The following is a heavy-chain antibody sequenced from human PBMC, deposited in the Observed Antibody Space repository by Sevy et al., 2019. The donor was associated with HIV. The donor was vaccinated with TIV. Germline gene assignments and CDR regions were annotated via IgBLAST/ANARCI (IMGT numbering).Heavy chain of an antibody. J-gene: IGHJ4*02. D-gene: IGHD6-13*01. CDR2: IQYDGRNT. CDR3: AKNTAAVGTGGFDY. CDR1: GFTFSYSG. Sequence: GGSLRLSCTTSGFTFSYSGMHWVRQAPGKGLEWVTFIQYDGRNTHYADSVKGRFTISSDNSNNTLYLQMNSLRGDDTAVYYCAKNTAAVGTGGFDYWGRGALVTVSS. V-gene: IGHV3-30*02.